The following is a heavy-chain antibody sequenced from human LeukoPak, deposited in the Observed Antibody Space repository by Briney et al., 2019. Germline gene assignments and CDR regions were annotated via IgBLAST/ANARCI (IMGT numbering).Heavy chain of an antibody. CDR1: GFTFSDYY. J-gene: IGHJ6*03. D-gene: IGHD3-3*01. CDR3: ATNYDFWSGYFYYYYYMDV. Sequence: PGGSLRLSCAASGFTFSDYYMSWIRQAPGKGLEWVSYISSSGSTIYYADSVKGRFTISRDNAKNSLYLQMNSLRAEDTAVYYCATNYDFWSGYFYYYYYMDVWGKGTMGTVSS. V-gene: IGHV3-11*04. CDR2: ISSSGSTI.